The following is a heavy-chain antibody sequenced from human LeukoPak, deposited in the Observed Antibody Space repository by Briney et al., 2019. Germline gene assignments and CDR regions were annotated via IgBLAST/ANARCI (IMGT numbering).Heavy chain of an antibody. CDR2: IKEDGGRE. V-gene: IGHV3-7*01. Sequence: GGSLRLSCAASGFAFSRSWMTWIRQAPGKGLEFVANIKEDGGRENFASSVKGRFTISRDKAKDSLYLQMNNLRVEDTAVYYCARDGVYSAFDYGGQGALVTVSS. CDR3: ARDGVYSAFDY. J-gene: IGHJ4*02. CDR1: GFAFSRSW. D-gene: IGHD1-26*01.